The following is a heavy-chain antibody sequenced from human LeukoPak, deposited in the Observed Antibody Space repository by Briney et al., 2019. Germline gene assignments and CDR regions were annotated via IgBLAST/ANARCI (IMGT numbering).Heavy chain of an antibody. CDR1: GFTFDDYA. V-gene: IGHV3-43D*03. CDR3: EKATRDIVDGPMDV. Sequence: GGSLRLSCAASGFTFDDYAMHWVRQAPGKGLEWVSLISWDGGSTYYADSVKGRFTISRDNSKNSLYLQMNSLRAEDTALYYCEKATRDIVDGPMDVWGKGTTVTVSS. J-gene: IGHJ6*03. D-gene: IGHD2-15*01. CDR2: ISWDGGST.